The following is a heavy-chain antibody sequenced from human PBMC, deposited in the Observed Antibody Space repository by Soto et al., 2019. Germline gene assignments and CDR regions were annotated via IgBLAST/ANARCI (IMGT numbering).Heavy chain of an antibody. J-gene: IGHJ6*03. CDR1: GFTFSSYS. V-gene: IGHV3-21*01. D-gene: IGHD3-16*01. CDR2: ISSSSSYI. CDR3: AREAGGDYYYYMDV. Sequence: PGGSLRLSCAASGFTFSSYSMNWVRQAPGKGLEWVSSISSSSSYIYYADSVKGRFTISRDNAKNSLYLQMNSLRAEDTAVYYCAREAGGDYYYYMDVWGKGTTVTVSS.